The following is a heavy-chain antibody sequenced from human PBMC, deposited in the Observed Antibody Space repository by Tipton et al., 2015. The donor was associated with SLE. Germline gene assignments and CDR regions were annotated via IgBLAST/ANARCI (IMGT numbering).Heavy chain of an antibody. J-gene: IGHJ3*02. CDR2: INNDGSGT. CDR1: GFPFINVA. CDR3: ARDSGFTYGLPGAFDI. Sequence: SLRLSCQASGFPFINVAMKWVRQAPGKGLVWVSRINNDGSGTTYADSGKGRFTIPRDNSKNTLHLEMNSLRAEDTALYYCARDSGFTYGLPGAFDIWGLGTMVTVSS. V-gene: IGHV3-74*01. D-gene: IGHD2-8*01.